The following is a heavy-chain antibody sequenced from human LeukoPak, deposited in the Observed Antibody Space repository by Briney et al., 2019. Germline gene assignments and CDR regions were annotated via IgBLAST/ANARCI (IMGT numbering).Heavy chain of an antibody. J-gene: IGHJ4*02. CDR3: ARDQEGFDY. CDR1: GYTFTSYY. Sequence: VKVSCKASGYTFTSYYMHWVRQAPGQGLEWMGIINPSGGSTSYAQKFQGRVTVTRDTSTSTVHMELSGLRSEDTAVYYCARDQEGFDYWGQGTLVTVSS. V-gene: IGHV1-46*01. CDR2: INPSGGST.